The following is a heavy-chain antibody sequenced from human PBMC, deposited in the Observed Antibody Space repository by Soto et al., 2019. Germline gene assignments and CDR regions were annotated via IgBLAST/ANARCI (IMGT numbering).Heavy chain of an antibody. J-gene: IGHJ4*02. V-gene: IGHV1-3*01. D-gene: IGHD1-1*01. CDR3: ARSSTDKWDDAVDY. Sequence: QVQLVQSGAEVKKPGASVKVSCKASGYTFTSYAMHWVRQAPGQRLEWMGWINAGNGNTKYSQKFQGRVTITRDTSASTAYMELSSLRSEDTAVYYCARSSTDKWDDAVDYWGQGTLVTVSS. CDR2: INAGNGNT. CDR1: GYTFTSYA.